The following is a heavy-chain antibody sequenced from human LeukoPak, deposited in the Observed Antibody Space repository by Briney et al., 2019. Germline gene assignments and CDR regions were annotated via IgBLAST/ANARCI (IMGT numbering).Heavy chain of an antibody. CDR2: IRTKGYSGTA. CDR3: SRPWLSGPHYNGMAV. J-gene: IGHJ6*02. Sequence: PGGSLRLSCSASAFRVADYAMNWFRQAPGKGLEWVGFIRTKGYSGTAEYAPSVKGRFTISIDDSTNMAYLQMNSLKIEDTAVYYCSRPWLSGPHYNGMAVWGPGTTVTVSS. V-gene: IGHV3-49*03. CDR1: AFRVADYA. D-gene: IGHD6-19*01.